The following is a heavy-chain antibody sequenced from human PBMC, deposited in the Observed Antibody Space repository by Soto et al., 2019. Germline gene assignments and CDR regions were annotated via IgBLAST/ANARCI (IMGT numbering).Heavy chain of an antibody. Sequence: GGSLRLSCAASGFTFSSYGMHWVRQAPGKGLEWVAVIWYDGSNKYYADSVKGRFTISRDNSKNTLYLQMNSLRAEDTAVYYCARAGYLSFFSVQHWGQGTLVTVSS. D-gene: IGHD6-13*01. J-gene: IGHJ1*01. CDR2: IWYDGSNK. CDR3: ARAGYLSFFSVQH. V-gene: IGHV3-33*01. CDR1: GFTFSSYG.